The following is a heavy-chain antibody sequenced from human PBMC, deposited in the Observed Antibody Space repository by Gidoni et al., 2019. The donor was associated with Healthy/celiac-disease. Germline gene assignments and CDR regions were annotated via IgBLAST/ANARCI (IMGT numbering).Heavy chain of an antibody. D-gene: IGHD3-22*01. CDR3: ARDGGGDDSSGYYYDSLDY. CDR2: IYSGGST. Sequence: EVQLVESGGGLVQPGGSLRLSCAASGLTVSSNYTSWVRQAPGKGLEWVSVIYSGGSTYYADSVKGRFTISRDNSKNTLYLQMNSLRAEDTAVYYCARDGGGDDSSGYYYDSLDYWGQGTLVTVSS. CDR1: GLTVSSNY. V-gene: IGHV3-66*01. J-gene: IGHJ4*02.